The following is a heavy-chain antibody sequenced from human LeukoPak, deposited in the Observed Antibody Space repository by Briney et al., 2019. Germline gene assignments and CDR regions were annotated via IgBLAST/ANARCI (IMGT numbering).Heavy chain of an antibody. D-gene: IGHD4-17*01. CDR2: INHSGST. Sequence: SETLSLTCAVYGGSFSGYYWSWIRQPPGKGLEWIGEINHSGSTNYNPSLKSRVTISVDTSKNQFSLKLSSVTAADTAVYCCARGRLGNGDHALFDYWGQGTLVTVSS. J-gene: IGHJ4*02. V-gene: IGHV4-34*01. CDR3: ARGRLGNGDHALFDY. CDR1: GGSFSGYY.